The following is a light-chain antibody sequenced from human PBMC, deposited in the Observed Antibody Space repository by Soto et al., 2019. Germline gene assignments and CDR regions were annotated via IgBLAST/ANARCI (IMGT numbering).Light chain of an antibody. CDR3: QQYGSPPLT. CDR2: GAY. CDR1: QSVSSSY. J-gene: IGKJ4*01. V-gene: IGKV3-20*01. Sequence: EIVLTQSPGTLSLSPGERATLSCRASQSVSSSYLSWYQQRPGQAPRLLIYGAYSRATGLPDRFSGSWSGTDFTLTISRLEPEDFVVYYCQQYGSPPLTFGGGTKVDIK.